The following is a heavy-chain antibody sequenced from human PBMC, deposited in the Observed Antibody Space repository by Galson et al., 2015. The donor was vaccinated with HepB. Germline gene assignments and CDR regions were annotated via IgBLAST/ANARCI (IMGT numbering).Heavy chain of an antibody. D-gene: IGHD3-22*01. Sequence: SVKVSCKASGGTFSSYAISWVRQAPGQGLEWMGGIIPIFGTANYAQKFQGRVTTTADESTSTAYMELSSLRSEDTAVYYCARGRWHYDSSGYSVDAFDIWGQGTMVTVSS. CDR1: GGTFSSYA. CDR2: IIPIFGTA. V-gene: IGHV1-69*13. CDR3: ARGRWHYDSSGYSVDAFDI. J-gene: IGHJ3*02.